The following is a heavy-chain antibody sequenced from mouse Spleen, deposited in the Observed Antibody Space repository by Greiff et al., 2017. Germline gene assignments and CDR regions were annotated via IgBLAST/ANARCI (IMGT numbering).Heavy chain of an antibody. J-gene: IGHJ3*01. CDR3: TVEADYAFAY. D-gene: IGHD2-4*01. V-gene: IGHV1-15*01. CDR2: IDPETGGT. Sequence: VQLQESGAELVRPGASVTLSCKASGYTFTDYEMHWVKQTPVHGLEWIGAIDPETGGTAYNQKFKGKAILAADKSSSTAYMELRSLTSEDSAVYYCTVEADYAFAYWGQGTLVTVSA. CDR1: GYTFTDYE.